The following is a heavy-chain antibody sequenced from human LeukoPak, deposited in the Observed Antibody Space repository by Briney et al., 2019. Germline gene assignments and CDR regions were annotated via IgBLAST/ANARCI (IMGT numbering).Heavy chain of an antibody. Sequence: SETLSLTCTVSGGSISGYYWNWIRQPPGKGLEWIGHLYYSGTSEYNPSLKSRVTISVDTSKNQFSLNLSSVTAADTAVYYCAGGYYSTYFASWGQGTLVTVSS. CDR2: LYYSGTS. J-gene: IGHJ4*02. V-gene: IGHV4-59*08. D-gene: IGHD3-22*01. CDR1: GGSISGYY. CDR3: AGGYYSTYFAS.